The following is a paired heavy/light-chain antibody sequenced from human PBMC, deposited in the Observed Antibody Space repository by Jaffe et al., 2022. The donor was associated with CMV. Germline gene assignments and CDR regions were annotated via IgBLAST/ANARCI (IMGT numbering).Heavy chain of an antibody. J-gene: IGHJ4*02. D-gene: IGHD3-10*01. V-gene: IGHV3-23*04. Sequence: EVQLVESGGGWEQPGGSLRLSCAASGFNFNIYAMSWVRHTPDKGLEWVSAVSGSGSNTYYADSVKGRFTISRDNSKNTLYLQMNSLRVDDTAVYYCAKGGFGSETYYNVFDYCGQGTVVTVSS. CDR3: AKGGFGSETYYNVFDY. CDR1: GFNFNIYA. CDR2: VSGSGSNT.
Light chain of an antibody. CDR3: MQGLHLPLT. J-gene: IGKJ4*01. V-gene: IGKV2-29*02. CDR1: QSLLHSDGKTY. Sequence: DIVMTQTPLSLSVSPGQPATISCKSSQSLLHSDGKTYLYWYLQRSGQSPQLLIYEVSNRFSGVPDRFSGSASGTEFTLKISRVEAEDVGVYYCMQGLHLPLTFGGGTKVEIK. CDR2: EVS.